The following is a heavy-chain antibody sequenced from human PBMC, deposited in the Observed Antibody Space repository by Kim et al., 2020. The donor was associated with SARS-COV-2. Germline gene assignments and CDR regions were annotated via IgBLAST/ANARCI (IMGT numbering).Heavy chain of an antibody. Sequence: SVKVSCKASGGTFSSYAFSWARQAPGQGLEWMGTIIPIFGITNYAQKFQDRVTITADESTSTVYMGLSSLRSEDTALHYCVRGAYYYGSGSHTRGRFDYWGQGTLVTVSS. V-gene: IGHV1-69*13. J-gene: IGHJ4*02. CDR1: GGTFSSYA. CDR3: VRGAYYYGSGSHTRGRFDY. CDR2: IIPIFGIT. D-gene: IGHD3-10*01.